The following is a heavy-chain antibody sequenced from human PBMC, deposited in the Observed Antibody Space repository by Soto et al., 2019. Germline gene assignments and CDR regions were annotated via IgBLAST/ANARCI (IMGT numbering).Heavy chain of an antibody. V-gene: IGHV4-30-4*01. Sequence: SETQSLTCTVSGGSISSGDYSWSWIRQPPGKGLEWIGYIYYSGSTYYNPSLKSRVTISVDTSKNQFSLKLTSVTAADTAVYYCARGRPDYGSGYWGQGTLVTVSS. CDR2: IYYSGST. CDR1: GGSISSGDYS. CDR3: ARGRPDYGSGY. J-gene: IGHJ4*02. D-gene: IGHD4-17*01.